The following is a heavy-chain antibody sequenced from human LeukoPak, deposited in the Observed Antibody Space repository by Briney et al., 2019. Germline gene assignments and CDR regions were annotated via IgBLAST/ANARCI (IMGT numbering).Heavy chain of an antibody. CDR1: GGSISSYY. V-gene: IGHV4-59*07. CDR3: AKGATNFEY. CDR2: VYYSGTT. J-gene: IGHJ4*02. D-gene: IGHD1-26*01. Sequence: DTLSLTCTVSGGSISSYYWSWIRQPPGKGLEWIGYVYYSGTTNYNPSLKSRVTISVDTSKNQFSLKLTSVTAADTAVYYCAKGATNFEYWGQGTLVTVSS.